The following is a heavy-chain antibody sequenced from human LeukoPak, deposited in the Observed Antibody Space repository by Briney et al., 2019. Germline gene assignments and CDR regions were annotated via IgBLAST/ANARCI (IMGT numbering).Heavy chain of an antibody. CDR2: INHSGST. Sequence: PSETLSLTCAVYGGSFSGYYWSWIRQPPGKGLEWIGEINHSGSTNYNPSLKSRVTISVDTSKNQFSLKLSSVTAADTAVYYCATTYYYDSSGYYVDDYWGQGTLVTVSS. D-gene: IGHD3-22*01. J-gene: IGHJ4*02. CDR3: ATTYYYDSSGYYVDDY. V-gene: IGHV4-34*01. CDR1: GGSFSGYY.